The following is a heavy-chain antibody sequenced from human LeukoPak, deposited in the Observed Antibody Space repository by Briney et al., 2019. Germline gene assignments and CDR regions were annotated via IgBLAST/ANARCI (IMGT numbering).Heavy chain of an antibody. V-gene: IGHV3-33*01. D-gene: IGHD2-15*01. CDR3: ARDYCSGGSCFLDY. Sequence: PGGSLRLSCAASGFTFSSYAMHWVRQAPGKGLEWVAVIWYDGSNKYYADSVKGRFTISRDNSKNTLYLQMNSLRAEDTAVYYCARDYCSGGSCFLDYWGQGTLVTVSS. J-gene: IGHJ4*02. CDR1: GFTFSSYA. CDR2: IWYDGSNK.